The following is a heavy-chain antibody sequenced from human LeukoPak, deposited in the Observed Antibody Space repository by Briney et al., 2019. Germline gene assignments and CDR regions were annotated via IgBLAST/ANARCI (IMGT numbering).Heavy chain of an antibody. CDR3: ARDVGATVVFDI. J-gene: IGHJ3*02. CDR2: ILPIFGTA. D-gene: IGHD1-26*01. Sequence: GASVKVSCKASGGTFSSYAISWVRQAPGQGLEWMGGILPIFGTASYAQKFQGRVTITADHSTSTAYMELSSLRSEDTAVYFCARDVGATVVFDIWGQGTFVTVSS. V-gene: IGHV1-69*13. CDR1: GGTFSSYA.